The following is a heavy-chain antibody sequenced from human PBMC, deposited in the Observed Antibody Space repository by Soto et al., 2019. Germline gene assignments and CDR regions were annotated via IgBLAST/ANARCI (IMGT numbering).Heavy chain of an antibody. CDR3: TTDQARGDYGSGSYYNPWGYYYYYMDV. J-gene: IGHJ6*03. D-gene: IGHD3-10*01. CDR1: GFTFSNAW. V-gene: IGHV3-15*01. Sequence: GGSLRLSCAASGFTFSNAWMSWVRQAPGKGLEWVGRIKSKTEGGTTDYAAPVKGRFTISRDDSKNTLYLQMNSLKTEDTAVYYCTTDQARGDYGSGSYYNPWGYYYYYMDVWGKGTTVTVSS. CDR2: IKSKTEGGTT.